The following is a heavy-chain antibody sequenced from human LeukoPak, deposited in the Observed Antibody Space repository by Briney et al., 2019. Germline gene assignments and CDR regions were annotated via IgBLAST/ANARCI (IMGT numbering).Heavy chain of an antibody. Sequence: GGSLRLSCAASGFTFDDYAMHWVRQAPGKGLEWVSGISWNSGSIGYADSVKGRFTISRDNAKNSLYLQMNSLRAEDTALYYCAKDMGYDLRAFDIWGQGTMVTVSS. CDR3: AKDMGYDLRAFDI. J-gene: IGHJ3*02. D-gene: IGHD3-3*01. CDR1: GFTFDDYA. CDR2: ISWNSGSI. V-gene: IGHV3-9*01.